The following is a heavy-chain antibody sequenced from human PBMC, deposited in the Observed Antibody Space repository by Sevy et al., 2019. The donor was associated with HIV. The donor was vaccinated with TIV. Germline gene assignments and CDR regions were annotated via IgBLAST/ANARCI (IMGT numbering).Heavy chain of an antibody. D-gene: IGHD6-13*01. Sequence: ASVKVSCKASGYTFTGYYMHWVRQAPGQGLEWMGRINPKSGDTKYAQKFQGGVTMTRDTSMSTAYMELSSLKSDDTAVYYCARGTSSSRPGFDQYYYGMDVWGQGTTVTVSS. CDR3: ARGTSSSRPGFDQYYYGMDV. CDR1: GYTFTGYY. J-gene: IGHJ6*02. V-gene: IGHV1-2*06. CDR2: INPKSGDT.